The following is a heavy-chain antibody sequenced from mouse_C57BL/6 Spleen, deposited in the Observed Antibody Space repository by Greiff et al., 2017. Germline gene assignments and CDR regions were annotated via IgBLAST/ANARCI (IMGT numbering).Heavy chain of an antibody. CDR1: GFTFSSYT. D-gene: IGHD2-1*01. V-gene: IGHV5-9*01. J-gene: IGHJ2*01. CDR2: LSGGGGNT. Sequence: EVKVVESGGGLVKPGGSLKLSCAASGFTFSSYTMSWVRQTPEKRLEWVATLSGGGGNTYYPASVKGRFTISRDNATNTPYLQMSSLRSEDTALYYYARRGNSYFDYWGQGTTLTVSS. CDR3: ARRGNSYFDY.